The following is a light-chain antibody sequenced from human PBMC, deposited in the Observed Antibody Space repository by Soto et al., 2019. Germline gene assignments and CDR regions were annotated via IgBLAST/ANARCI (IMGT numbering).Light chain of an antibody. J-gene: IGKJ1*01. V-gene: IGKV1-5*03. CDR2: KAS. CDR3: QHYNSYSEA. CDR1: QTITTW. Sequence: DILVTQSPPTLSASLGERVTITCGASQTITTWMAWYQQKPGKAPKLLIYKASTLKSGVPSRFSGSGYGTEFNLTISSLQPDDFATYYCQHYNSYSEAFGQGTKVDIK.